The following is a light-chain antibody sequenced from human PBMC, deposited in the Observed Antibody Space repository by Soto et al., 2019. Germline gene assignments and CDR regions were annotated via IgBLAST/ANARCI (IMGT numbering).Light chain of an antibody. CDR2: GGS. Sequence: EIVLTQSPDTLSLSPGERATLSCRASQSFSSSYLAWYQQKPGQAPRLLIYGGSSRAIGIPDRFIGSGSGTDFTLPISRLEPEDCAVYYCQQYGGSSTWTFGQGTKVESK. J-gene: IGKJ1*01. V-gene: IGKV3-20*01. CDR1: QSFSSSY. CDR3: QQYGGSSTWT.